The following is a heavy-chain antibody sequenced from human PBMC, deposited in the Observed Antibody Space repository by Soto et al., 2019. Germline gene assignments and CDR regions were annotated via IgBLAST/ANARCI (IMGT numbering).Heavy chain of an antibody. CDR2: ISYDGSNK. D-gene: IGHD2-15*01. CDR3: ARGGYGYCSGGSCYSDY. CDR1: GFTFSSYA. J-gene: IGHJ4*02. V-gene: IGHV3-30-3*01. Sequence: QVPLVESGGGVVQPGRSLRLSCAASGFTFSSYAMHWVRQAPGKGLEWVAVISYDGSNKYYADSVKGRFTISRDNSKNTLYLQMNSLRAEDTAVYYCARGGYGYCSGGSCYSDYWGQGTLVTVSS.